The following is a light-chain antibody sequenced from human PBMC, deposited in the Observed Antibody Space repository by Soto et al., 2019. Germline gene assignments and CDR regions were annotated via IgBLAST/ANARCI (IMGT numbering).Light chain of an antibody. CDR3: QQYNEWPLT. V-gene: IGKV3-15*01. CDR2: HAA. CDR1: QSVSNN. J-gene: IGKJ4*01. Sequence: EIVMTQSPATLAVSPGERATLSCRASQSVSNNVAWYQQKPGQAPRLLIYHAATRATGIPARFSGSGSGTEVTLTSSSLQSEYFAVYYCQQYNEWPLTFGGGTTVEI.